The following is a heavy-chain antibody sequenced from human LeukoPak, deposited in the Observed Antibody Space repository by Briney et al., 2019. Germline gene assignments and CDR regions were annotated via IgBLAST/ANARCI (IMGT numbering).Heavy chain of an antibody. J-gene: IGHJ4*02. CDR2: IWYDGSNK. CDR1: GSTVSSYG. Sequence: GRSLRLSCAASGSTVSSYGMHWVRQAPGRGLEWVALIWYDGSNKYYADSVKGRFTLSRDTSKNTLFLQMNSLRVEDTAVYYCARDWFWNDPPFDYWGKGTLVTVSS. V-gene: IGHV3-33*01. CDR3: ARDWFWNDPPFDY. D-gene: IGHD1-1*01.